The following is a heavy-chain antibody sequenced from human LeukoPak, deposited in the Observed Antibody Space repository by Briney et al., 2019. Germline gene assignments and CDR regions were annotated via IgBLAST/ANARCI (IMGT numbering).Heavy chain of an antibody. CDR1: GGSFSAYY. CDR2: INHSGST. Sequence: SETLSLTCAVYGGSFSAYYWSWIRQPPGKGLEWIGEINHSGSTNYNPSLKSRVTISVDTSKNQFSLKLSSVTAADTAVYYCARGGDTYYDSSGYFDWGQGTLVTVSS. V-gene: IGHV4-34*01. D-gene: IGHD3-22*01. J-gene: IGHJ4*02. CDR3: ARGGDTYYDSSGYFD.